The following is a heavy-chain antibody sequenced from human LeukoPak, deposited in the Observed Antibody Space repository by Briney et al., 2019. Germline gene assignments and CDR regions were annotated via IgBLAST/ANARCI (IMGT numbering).Heavy chain of an antibody. CDR3: ARAYSSATFDY. Sequence: SGPTLVNSTQTLTLTCTFSGFSLSTSGIRVSWIRQPPVKALEWLARLDWDDDKFYSTSLTTRLTISKATSKIQVVLRMANMDPVDTATYYCARAYSSATFDYWGQGTLVTVSS. J-gene: IGHJ4*02. V-gene: IGHV2-70*04. CDR2: LDWDDDK. CDR1: GFSLSTSGIR. D-gene: IGHD6-19*01.